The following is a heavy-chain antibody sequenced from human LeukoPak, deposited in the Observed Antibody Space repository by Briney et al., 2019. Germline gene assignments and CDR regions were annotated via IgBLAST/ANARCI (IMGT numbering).Heavy chain of an antibody. J-gene: IGHJ4*02. CDR1: GFTFSSYG. Sequence: PGGSLRLSCAASGFTFSSYGMHWVRQAPGKGLEWVAVIWYDGSYKYYADSVKGRFTISRDNSKNTLYLQMNGLRAEDTAVYYCARDTERGDFDYWGRGTLVTVSS. D-gene: IGHD1-1*01. CDR3: ARDTERGDFDY. V-gene: IGHV3-33*01. CDR2: IWYDGSYK.